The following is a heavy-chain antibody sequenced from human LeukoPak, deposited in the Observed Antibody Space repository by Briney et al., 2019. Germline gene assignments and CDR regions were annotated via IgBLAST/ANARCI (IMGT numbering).Heavy chain of an antibody. V-gene: IGHV1-18*01. D-gene: IGHD2-2*01. Sequence: SGRLSCTASGHTFSSYGISWGRQAPGQGREWMGGFSAYNGNTKYAQKLEGRVTMTRDTYISTAYMELSRLRSADAAVYYCARDNGGIVVLAPTFDYWGQGTLVTVSS. CDR2: FSAYNGNT. J-gene: IGHJ4*02. CDR1: GHTFSSYG. CDR3: ARDNGGIVVLAPTFDY.